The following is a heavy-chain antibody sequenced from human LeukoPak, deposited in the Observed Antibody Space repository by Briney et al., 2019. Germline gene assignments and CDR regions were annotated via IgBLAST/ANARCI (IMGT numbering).Heavy chain of an antibody. V-gene: IGHV3-21*04. D-gene: IGHD2-21*01. CDR2: ISSSSSYI. CDR1: GFTFSSHS. J-gene: IGHJ4*02. CDR3: TREGCGATGCYTNDY. Sequence: GGSLRLSCAASGFTFSSHSMNWVRQAPGKGLEWVSSISSSSSYIYYADSVKGRFTISRDNAKNSLYLQMNSLKTEDTAMYYCTREGCGATGCYTNDYWGQGTQVTVSS.